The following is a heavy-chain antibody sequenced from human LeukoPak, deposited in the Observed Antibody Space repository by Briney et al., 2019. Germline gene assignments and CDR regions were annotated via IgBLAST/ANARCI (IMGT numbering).Heavy chain of an antibody. Sequence: GGSLRLSCAASGFTFSSYSMNWVRQAPGKGLEWVSSISSSSYIYYADSVKGRFTISRDNAKNSLYLQMNSLRAEDTAVYYCARDRNYYDSSGLFDYWGQGTLVTVSS. CDR1: GFTFSSYS. J-gene: IGHJ4*02. D-gene: IGHD3-22*01. CDR2: ISSSSYI. V-gene: IGHV3-21*01. CDR3: ARDRNYYDSSGLFDY.